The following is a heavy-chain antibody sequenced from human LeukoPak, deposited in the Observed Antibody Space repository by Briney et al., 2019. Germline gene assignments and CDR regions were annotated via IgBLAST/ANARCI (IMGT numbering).Heavy chain of an antibody. CDR3: ARQTGSGLFILP. V-gene: IGHV4-39*01. CDR2: IYYSGNT. Sequence: SETLSLTCTVSGVSVSSSNSYWGWIRQPPGKGLEWIGSIYYSGNTYYNASLKSQVSISIGTSKNQFSLRLTSVTAADTAVYYCARQTGSGLFILPGGQGTLVTVSS. J-gene: IGHJ4*02. CDR1: GVSVSSSNSY. D-gene: IGHD3/OR15-3a*01.